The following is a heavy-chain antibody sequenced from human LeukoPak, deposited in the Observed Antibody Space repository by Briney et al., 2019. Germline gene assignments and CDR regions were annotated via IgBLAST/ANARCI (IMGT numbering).Heavy chain of an antibody. V-gene: IGHV3-7*01. CDR1: GFTFSNYW. J-gene: IGHJ4*02. Sequence: GGPLRLSCAASGFTFSNYWMNWVRQAPGKGLEWVANIKQDGSEKDYVDSVKGRFTISRDNAKNSLYLQMNSLRAEDTALYYCARRYGSGSYVHFDYWGQGTLVTVSS. CDR2: IKQDGSEK. CDR3: ARRYGSGSYVHFDY. D-gene: IGHD3-10*01.